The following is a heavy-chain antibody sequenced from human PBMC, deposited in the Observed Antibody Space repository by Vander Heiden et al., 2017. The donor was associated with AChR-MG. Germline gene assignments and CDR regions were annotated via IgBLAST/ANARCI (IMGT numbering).Heavy chain of an antibody. D-gene: IGHD1-26*01. CDR3: VKDRREEAYGMEV. CDR2: ISHDGSRK. V-gene: IGHV3-30*18. CDR1: GFTFSSYG. Sequence: QVQLVESGGGVVQPGRSLRLSCAASGFTFSSYGMHWVRQAPGKGLGWVAVISHDGSRKYYADPVKGRFTISRDNFMHTLSLNMNSLRPEDTAVYYCVKDRREEAYGMEVWGQGTTVTVSS. J-gene: IGHJ6*02.